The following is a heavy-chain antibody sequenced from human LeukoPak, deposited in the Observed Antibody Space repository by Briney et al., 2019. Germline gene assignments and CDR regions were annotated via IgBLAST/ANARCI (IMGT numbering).Heavy chain of an antibody. CDR2: INPSGGST. J-gene: IGHJ3*02. Sequence: ASVKVSCKASGYTFASYYVHWVRQAPGQGLEWMGIINPSGGSTTYTQKFQGRVTMTRDKSTSTAYMELSSLRSEDTAVYYCARGYYDSSGYPTDAFDIWGQGTMVTVSS. D-gene: IGHD3-22*01. V-gene: IGHV1-46*01. CDR1: GYTFASYY. CDR3: ARGYYDSSGYPTDAFDI.